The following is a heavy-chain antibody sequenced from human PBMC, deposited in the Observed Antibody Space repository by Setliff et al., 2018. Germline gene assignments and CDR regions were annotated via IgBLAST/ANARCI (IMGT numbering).Heavy chain of an antibody. J-gene: IGHJ3*01. CDR3: ARGIRGPPPLGAFDL. CDR1: GGSISGRRDY. Sequence: PSETLSLTCTVSGGSISGRRDYWGWLRQPPGKGLEWIGSIYYSGSTYYNPPLKSRVTISVDTSKDHFSLKLSSVTAADTGVYYCARGIRGPPPLGAFDLWCQWTMVTVSS. V-gene: IGHV4-39*02. CDR2: IYYSGST.